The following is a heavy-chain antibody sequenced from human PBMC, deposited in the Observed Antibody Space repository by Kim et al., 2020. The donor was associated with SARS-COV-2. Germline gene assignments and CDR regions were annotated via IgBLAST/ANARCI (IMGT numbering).Heavy chain of an antibody. V-gene: IGHV1-46*01. CDR1: GYTFTSYY. Sequence: ASVKVSCKASGYTFTSYYMHWVRQAPGQGLEWMGIINPSGGSTSYAQKFQGRVTMTRDTSTSTVYMELSSLRSEDTAVYYCARAWASRLQKTGYCSSTSCYMFDYWGQGTLVTVSS. D-gene: IGHD2-2*02. J-gene: IGHJ4*02. CDR3: ARAWASRLQKTGYCSSTSCYMFDY. CDR2: INPSGGST.